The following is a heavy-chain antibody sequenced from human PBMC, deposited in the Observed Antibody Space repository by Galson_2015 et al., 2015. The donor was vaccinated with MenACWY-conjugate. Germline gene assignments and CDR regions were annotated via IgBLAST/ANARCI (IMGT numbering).Heavy chain of an antibody. J-gene: IGHJ4*02. Sequence: SLRLSCAASGFTFSTYSMNWVRQAPGKGLEWVSYISSSSSTIYYADSVEGRFTISRDNAKNSLYLQMNTLRDEDTAVYYCARVPGYSYGYYDWWGQGTLVTVS. CDR3: ARVPGYSYGYYDW. CDR2: ISSSSSTI. V-gene: IGHV3-48*02. D-gene: IGHD5-18*01. CDR1: GFTFSTYS.